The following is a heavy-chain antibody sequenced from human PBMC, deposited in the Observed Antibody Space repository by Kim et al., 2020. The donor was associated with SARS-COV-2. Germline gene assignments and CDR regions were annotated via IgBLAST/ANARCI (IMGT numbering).Heavy chain of an antibody. CDR2: INHSGST. D-gene: IGHD6-25*01. CDR1: GGSFSGYY. CDR3: ARQHSSAGDY. J-gene: IGHJ4*02. Sequence: SETLSLTCAVYGGSFSGYYWSWIRQPPGKGLEWIGEINHSGSTNYNPSLKSRVTISVDTSKNQFSLKLSSVTAADTAVYYCARQHSSAGDYWGQGTLVTVSS. V-gene: IGHV4-34*01.